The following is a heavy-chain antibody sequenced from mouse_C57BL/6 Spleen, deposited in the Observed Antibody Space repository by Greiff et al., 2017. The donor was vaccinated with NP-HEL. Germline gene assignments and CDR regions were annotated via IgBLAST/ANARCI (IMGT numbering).Heavy chain of an antibody. CDR2: INPNNGGT. Sequence: EVQLQQSGPELVKPGASVKISCKASGYTFTDYYMNWVKQSHGKSLEWIGDINPNNGGTSYNQKFKGKATLTVDKSSSTAYMELRSLTSEDSAVYYCVPYYYGSSWFAYWGQGTLVTVSA. CDR3: VPYYYGSSWFAY. CDR1: GYTFTDYY. J-gene: IGHJ3*01. D-gene: IGHD1-1*01. V-gene: IGHV1-26*01.